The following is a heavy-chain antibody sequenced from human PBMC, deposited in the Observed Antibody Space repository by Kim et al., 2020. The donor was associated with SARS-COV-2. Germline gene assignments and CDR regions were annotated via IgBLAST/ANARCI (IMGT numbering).Heavy chain of an antibody. CDR1: GFTFSSYS. CDR3: ARDQSVLPSFGRATPDY. CDR2: ISSSSSYI. V-gene: IGHV3-21*04. Sequence: GGSLRLSCAASGFTFSSYSMNWVRQAPGKGLEWVSSISSSSSYIYYADSVKGRFTISRDNAKNSLYLQMNSLRAEDTAVYYCARDQSVLPSFGRATPDYWGQGTLVTVSS. D-gene: IGHD1-26*01. J-gene: IGHJ4*02.